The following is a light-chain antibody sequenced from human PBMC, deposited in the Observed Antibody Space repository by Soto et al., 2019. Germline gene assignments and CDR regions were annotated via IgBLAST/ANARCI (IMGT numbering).Light chain of an antibody. Sequence: VVTQSPDSLAVSLGERATINCKSDINIENYLVWYQQKPGQSPKVLIYWASTRESGVPDRFSGSVSGTDFTLTINGLQAEDVAVYYCQQYYSMPLTFGGGTNVEIK. J-gene: IGKJ4*01. CDR1: INIENY. CDR2: WAS. CDR3: QQYYSMPLT. V-gene: IGKV4-1*01.